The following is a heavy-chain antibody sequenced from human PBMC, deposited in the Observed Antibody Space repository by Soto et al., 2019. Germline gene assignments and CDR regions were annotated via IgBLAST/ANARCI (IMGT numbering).Heavy chain of an antibody. CDR2: IYPGDSDT. Sequence: LGESLKISCKASGYTFTSYWIGWVRQMPGRGLEWMGIIYPGDSDTRYSPSFQGQVTISADKSISTAYLQWSSLKASDTAMYYCARHRRDLPFDSWGQGTLVTVSS. CDR3: ARHRRDLPFDS. CDR1: GYTFTSYW. V-gene: IGHV5-51*01. J-gene: IGHJ4*02.